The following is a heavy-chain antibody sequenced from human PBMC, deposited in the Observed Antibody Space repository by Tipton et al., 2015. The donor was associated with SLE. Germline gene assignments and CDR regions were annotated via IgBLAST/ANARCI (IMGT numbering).Heavy chain of an antibody. D-gene: IGHD2-15*01. CDR3: ATSAGYCSVTSCLGH. CDR1: GGSISSYY. CDR2: VYYFGST. J-gene: IGHJ4*02. Sequence: TLSLTCIVSGGSISSYYCSWVRQSPGKGLEWIGSVYYFGSTNYNPSLKSRATVSVDTSRNHFSLRLTSVSGADTAVYYCATSAGYCSVTSCLGHWGQGTLVTVS. V-gene: IGHV4-59*01.